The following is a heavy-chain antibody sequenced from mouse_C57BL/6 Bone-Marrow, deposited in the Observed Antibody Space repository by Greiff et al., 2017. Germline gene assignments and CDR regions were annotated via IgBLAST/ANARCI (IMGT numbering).Heavy chain of an antibody. CDR2: ISDGGSYT. J-gene: IGHJ4*01. Sequence: EVQVVESGGGLVQPGGSLKLSCAASGFTFSSYAMSWVRQTPEKRLEWVATISDGGSYTYYPANVKGRFTISRDNAKNNLYLQMSHLKSEDTAMYYCARGSTTPEDYWGQGTSVTVSS. D-gene: IGHD1-1*01. CDR3: ARGSTTPEDY. V-gene: IGHV5-4*01. CDR1: GFTFSSYA.